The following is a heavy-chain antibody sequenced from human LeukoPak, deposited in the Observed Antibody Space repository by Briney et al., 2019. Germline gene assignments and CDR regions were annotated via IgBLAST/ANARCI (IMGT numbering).Heavy chain of an antibody. Sequence: GGSLRLSCAASGFTFSSYAMHWVRQAPGKGLEWVAVIWYDGSNKYYADSVKGRFTISRDNSKNTLYLQMNSLRAEDTAVYYCAMRGYSYGNYFDYWGQGTLVTVSS. CDR3: AMRGYSYGNYFDY. J-gene: IGHJ4*02. CDR1: GFTFSSYA. D-gene: IGHD5-18*01. V-gene: IGHV3-30*07. CDR2: IWYDGSNK.